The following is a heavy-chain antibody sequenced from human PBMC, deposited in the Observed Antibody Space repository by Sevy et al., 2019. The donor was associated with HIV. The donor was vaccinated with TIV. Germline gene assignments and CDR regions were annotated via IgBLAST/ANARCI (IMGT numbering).Heavy chain of an antibody. D-gene: IGHD2-2*01. CDR3: ARDEIALVPAARFDP. V-gene: IGHV1-18*01. J-gene: IGHJ5*02. CDR1: GYTFTSYG. Sequence: ASVKVSCKASGYTFTSYGISWVRQAPGQGLEWMGWISAYNGNTNYAQKLQGRVTMTTDTSTSTVYMELRSLRSDDTAVYYCARDEIALVPAARFDPWGQGTLVTVSS. CDR2: ISAYNGNT.